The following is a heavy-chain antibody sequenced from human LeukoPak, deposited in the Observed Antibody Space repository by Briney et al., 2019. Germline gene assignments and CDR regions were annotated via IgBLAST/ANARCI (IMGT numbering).Heavy chain of an antibody. V-gene: IGHV3-7*01. CDR1: GFTFSSYW. Sequence: PGGSLRLSCADSGFTFSSYWMSWVRQTPGKGLEWAANIKHDGSEKYYVDSVEGRFTISRDNAKNSLFLQMNSLRAEDTAVYYRARDSGHTGYDLLDYWGQGTLVTVSS. CDR3: ARDSGHTGYDLLDY. J-gene: IGHJ4*02. D-gene: IGHD5-12*01. CDR2: IKHDGSEK.